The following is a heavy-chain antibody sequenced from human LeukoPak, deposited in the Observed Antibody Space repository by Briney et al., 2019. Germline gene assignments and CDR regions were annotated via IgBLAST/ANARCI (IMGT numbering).Heavy chain of an antibody. Sequence: GGSLRLSCAASGFTFSSYWMSWVRQAPGKGLEWVANIKQDGSEKYYVESVKGRFTISRDNAKNSLYLKMNSLRAEDTAVYYCARVGYRYYYYGMDVWGKGTTVTVYS. V-gene: IGHV3-7*03. J-gene: IGHJ6*04. CDR2: IKQDGSEK. CDR1: GFTFSSYW. D-gene: IGHD5-18*01. CDR3: ARVGYRYYYYGMDV.